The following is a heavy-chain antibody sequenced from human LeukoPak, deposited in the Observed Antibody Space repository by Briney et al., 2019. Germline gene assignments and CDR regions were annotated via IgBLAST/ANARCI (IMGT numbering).Heavy chain of an antibody. V-gene: IGHV3-30*02. J-gene: IGHJ4*02. CDR3: AKISKGRHCSSTSCPSGGY. CDR1: GFTFSSYG. D-gene: IGHD2-2*01. Sequence: GGSLRLSCAASGFTFSSYGMHWVRQAPGKGLEWVAFIRYDGSNKYYADSVKGRFTISRDNSKNTLYLQMNSLRAEDTAVYYCAKISKGRHCSSTSCPSGGYWGQGTLVTVSS. CDR2: IRYDGSNK.